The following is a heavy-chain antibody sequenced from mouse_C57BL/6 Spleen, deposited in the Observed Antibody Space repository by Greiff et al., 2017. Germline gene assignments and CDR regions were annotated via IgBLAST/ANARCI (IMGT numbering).Heavy chain of an antibody. D-gene: IGHD4-1*02. V-gene: IGHV5-12*01. CDR1: GFTFSDYY. CDR2: ISNGGGST. Sequence: EVQVVESGGGLVQPGGSLKLSCAASGFTFSDYYMYWVRQTPEKRLEWVAYISNGGGSTYYPDTVKGRFTISRDNAKNTLYLQMSRLKSEDTAMYYCATFQLGYFDYWGQGTTLTVSS. J-gene: IGHJ2*01. CDR3: ATFQLGYFDY.